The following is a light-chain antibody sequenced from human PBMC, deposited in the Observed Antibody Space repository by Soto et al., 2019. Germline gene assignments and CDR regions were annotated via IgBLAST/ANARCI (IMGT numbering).Light chain of an antibody. V-gene: IGKV1-5*01. J-gene: IGKJ2*01. CDR1: QSISSW. CDR2: DAS. CDR3: QQYNSYT. Sequence: DIQMTQSPSTLSASVGVRVTITCRTSQSISSWLAWYQQKRGKAPKLLIYDASSLESGVPSRFSGSGSGTEFTLTISSLQPDDFATYYCQQYNSYTFGQGTKLEIK.